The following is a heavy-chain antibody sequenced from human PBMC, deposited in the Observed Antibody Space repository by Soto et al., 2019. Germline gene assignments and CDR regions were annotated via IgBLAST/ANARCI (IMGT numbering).Heavy chain of an antibody. CDR1: GYTLTELS. V-gene: IGHV1-24*01. Sequence: ASVKVSCKVSGYTLTELSMHWVRQAPGKGLEWMGGFDPEDGETIYAQKFQGRVTITRDTSARTAYMELSSLRFEDTAVYYCAGGNSDDYGLGSYFDYWGLGTLVTVSS. CDR2: FDPEDGET. D-gene: IGHD3-10*01. J-gene: IGHJ4*02. CDR3: AGGNSDDYGLGSYFDY.